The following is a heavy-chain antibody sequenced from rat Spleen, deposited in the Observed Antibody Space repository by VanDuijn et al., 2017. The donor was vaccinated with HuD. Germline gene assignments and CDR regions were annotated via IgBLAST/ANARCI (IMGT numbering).Heavy chain of an antibody. CDR3: VKYSGKYYGYNFLDY. CDR2: IIYDGSST. V-gene: IGHV5-17*01. J-gene: IGHJ2*01. D-gene: IGHD1-9*01. CDR1: GFTFSDYA. Sequence: EVHLVESGGGLVQPGRSLKLSCTASGFTFSDYAMAWVRQAPKRGLAWVATIIYDGSSTYYRDSVKGRFTISRHTAESSLNLEMDSLRSEDTATYYCVKYSGKYYGYNFLDYWGRGIMVTVSS.